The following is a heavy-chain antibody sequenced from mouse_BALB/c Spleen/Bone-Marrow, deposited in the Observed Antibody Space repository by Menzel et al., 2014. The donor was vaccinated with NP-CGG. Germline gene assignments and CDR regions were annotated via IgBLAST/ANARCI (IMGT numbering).Heavy chain of an antibody. D-gene: IGHD2-4*01. Sequence: QVQLQQPGAELAKPGASVKMSCKASGHTFSTYWMHWVKQRPGQGLGWIGYINPSIGYADYVQKFKDKATLTADNSSSIVYMQLSSLTSEDSAIYYCAMITFTMDYWGQGTSVTVSS. V-gene: IGHV1-7*01. CDR3: AMITFTMDY. CDR1: GHTFSTYW. CDR2: INPSIGYA. J-gene: IGHJ4*01.